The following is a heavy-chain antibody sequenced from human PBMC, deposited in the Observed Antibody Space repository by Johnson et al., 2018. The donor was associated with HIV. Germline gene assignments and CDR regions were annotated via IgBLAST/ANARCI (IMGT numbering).Heavy chain of an antibody. CDR3: ARVPSGTPSSI. CDR1: GFTFDDYG. V-gene: IGHV3-30*02. CDR2: MRYDGSNT. Sequence: QVQLVESGGGVVRPGGSLRLSCAASGFTFDDYGMSWVRQAPGKVLEWVAFMRYDGSNTYYADSVKGRFTIPRDNSKNTLYLQMSSLRAEDTAVYYCARVPSGTPSSIWGQGTKVTVS. D-gene: IGHD1-1*01. J-gene: IGHJ3*02.